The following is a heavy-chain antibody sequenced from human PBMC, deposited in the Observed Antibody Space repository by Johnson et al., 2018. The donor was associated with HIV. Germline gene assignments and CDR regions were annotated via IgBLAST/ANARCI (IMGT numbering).Heavy chain of an antibody. D-gene: IGHD4-17*01. CDR2: IGTAGDT. J-gene: IGHJ1*01. V-gene: IGHV3-13*01. Sequence: EVQLVESGGGVVQPGRSLRLSCAASGFTFSSYDMHWVRQPTGKGLEWVSEIGTAGDTYYPGSVKGRFTIFRDNAKNSLYIQMSGLREEDTALYYCARHAGGDFTYGLFQHWGRGTLVTVSS. CDR3: ARHAGGDFTYGLFQH. CDR1: GFTFSSYD.